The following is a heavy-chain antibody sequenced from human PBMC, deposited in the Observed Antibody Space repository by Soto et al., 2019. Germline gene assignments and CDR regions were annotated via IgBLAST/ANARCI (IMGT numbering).Heavy chain of an antibody. CDR3: ARVPDR. V-gene: IGHV4-59*01. J-gene: IGHJ5*02. Sequence: SETLSLTCTVSGGSISSYYWSWIRQPPGKGLEWIGYVYYSGGTNYNPSLKGRVTILLDAPKNQFSLKLSSVIAADTAVYYCARVPDRWGQGTLVTVSS. D-gene: IGHD2-2*01. CDR2: VYYSGGT. CDR1: GGSISSYY.